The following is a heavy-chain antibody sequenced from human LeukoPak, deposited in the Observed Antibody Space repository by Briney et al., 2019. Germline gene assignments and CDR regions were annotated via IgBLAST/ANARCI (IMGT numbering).Heavy chain of an antibody. V-gene: IGHV3-23*01. J-gene: IGHJ6*03. CDR1: GFTVSSNY. D-gene: IGHD6-19*01. CDR3: AAGSGWKPYYYNYYMDV. Sequence: GGSLRLSCAASGFTVSSNYMSWVRQAPGKGLEWVSAISGSGGSTYYADSVKGRFIISRDNSKNTLYLHMSSLRGEDTALYYCAAGSGWKPYYYNYYMDVWGKGTTVTVSS. CDR2: ISGSGGST.